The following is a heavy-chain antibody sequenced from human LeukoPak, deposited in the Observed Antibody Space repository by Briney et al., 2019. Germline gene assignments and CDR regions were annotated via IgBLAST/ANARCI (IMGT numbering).Heavy chain of an antibody. CDR2: MNPNSGDT. J-gene: IGHJ6*03. V-gene: IGHV1-8*01. CDR1: GYTFTSYD. CDR3: AREWPYYYYYMDV. D-gene: IGHD3-3*01. Sequence: ASVKVSCKTSGYTFTSYDINWVRQAPGQGLEWMGRMNPNSGDTAHAQKFQGRLTLTRNASITTAYMELSSLRSEDTAVYYCAREWPYYYYYMDVWRKGTTVTVSS.